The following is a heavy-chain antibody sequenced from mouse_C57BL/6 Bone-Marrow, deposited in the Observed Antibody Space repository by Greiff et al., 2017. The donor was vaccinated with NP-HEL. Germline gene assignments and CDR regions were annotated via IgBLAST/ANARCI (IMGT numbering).Heavy chain of an antibody. Sequence: VKLMESGPGLVQPSQSLSITCTVSGFSLTSYGVHWVRQSPGKGLEWLGVIWRGGSTDYNAAFMSRLSITKDNSKSQVFFKMNSLQADDTAIYYCAKNGNYGSSLYAMDYWGQGTSVTVSS. CDR3: AKNGNYGSSLYAMDY. D-gene: IGHD1-1*01. CDR1: GFSLTSYG. J-gene: IGHJ4*01. CDR2: IWRGGST. V-gene: IGHV2-5*01.